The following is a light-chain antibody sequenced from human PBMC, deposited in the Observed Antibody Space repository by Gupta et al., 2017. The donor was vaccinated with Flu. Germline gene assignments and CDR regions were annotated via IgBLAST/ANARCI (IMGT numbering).Light chain of an antibody. V-gene: IGLV2-11*01. CDR2: DVD. J-gene: IGLJ3*02. CDR3: CSYAGTYTWV. CDR1: SRDVGDYNY. Sequence: SALTQPRSVSGSPGQSVTISCTGTSRDVGDYNYVSWYQQHPGKAPKVLIYDVDKRPSGVPARFSGSKSGSTASLTISGLQTEDEADYYCCSYAGTYTWVFGGGTKLTVL.